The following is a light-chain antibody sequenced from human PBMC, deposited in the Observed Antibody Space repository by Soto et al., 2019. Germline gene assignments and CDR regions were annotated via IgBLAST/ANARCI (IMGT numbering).Light chain of an antibody. V-gene: IGKV1-12*01. CDR1: QDINSR. CDR3: QQADSLPRT. J-gene: IGKJ4*01. CDR2: FAF. Sequence: DIQMTQSPSSVSASVGDRVTITCRASQDINSRLAWYQQKPGKAPKLLIYFAFNLESGVPSRFIGRGSGTDVTLTITSLQPEDFATYYCQQADSLPRTFGGGTKVEIQ.